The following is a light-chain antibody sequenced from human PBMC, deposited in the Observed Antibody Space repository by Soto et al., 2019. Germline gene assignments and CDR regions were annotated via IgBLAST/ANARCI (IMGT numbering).Light chain of an antibody. Sequence: EIVLTQSPGTLALSPGERATISCRPSQSVSSNFLAWYQEKPGQAPRLLIYGASSTATGIPDRFSGSGSGTDFTPTISSLQPDDFATYYRQQYHRYSRTFGQGTKVDIK. CDR2: GAS. CDR3: QQYHRYSRT. V-gene: IGKV3-20*01. CDR1: QSVSSNF. J-gene: IGKJ1*01.